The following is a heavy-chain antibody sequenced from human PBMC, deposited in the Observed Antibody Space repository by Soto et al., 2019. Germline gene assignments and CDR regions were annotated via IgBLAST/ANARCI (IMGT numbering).Heavy chain of an antibody. CDR3: ARDMTPEVATIKPHYYYGMDV. V-gene: IGHV3-21*01. J-gene: IGHJ6*02. CDR1: GFTFSSYS. CDR2: ISSSSSYI. Sequence: EVQLVESGGGLVKPGGSLRLSCAASGFTFSSYSMNWVRQAPGKGLEWVSSISSSSSYIYYADSVKGRFTISRDNAKNSLYLQMNSLRAEDTAVYYCARDMTPEVATIKPHYYYGMDVWGQGTTVTVSS. D-gene: IGHD5-12*01.